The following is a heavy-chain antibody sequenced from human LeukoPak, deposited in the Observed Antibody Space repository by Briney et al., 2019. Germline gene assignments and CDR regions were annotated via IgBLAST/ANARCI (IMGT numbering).Heavy chain of an antibody. CDR1: GYSISSNF. CDR2: IYGSGST. Sequence: PSETLSLTCTVSGYSISSNFWSRIRQSPGKGLKWIGYIYGSGSTSYNPSLKSRVTISEDTSKNQFSLKLNPVTAADTAVYFCARARPNWNPPDYWGQGTLVTVSS. J-gene: IGHJ4*02. D-gene: IGHD1-1*01. V-gene: IGHV4-59*01. CDR3: ARARPNWNPPDY.